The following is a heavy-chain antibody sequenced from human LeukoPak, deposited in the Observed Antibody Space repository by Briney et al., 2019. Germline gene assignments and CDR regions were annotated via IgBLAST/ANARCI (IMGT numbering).Heavy chain of an antibody. V-gene: IGHV3-74*01. CDR3: ARGSGYYAFDY. CDR1: GFTFSSYW. CDR2: INSDGSST. Sequence: GGSLRLSCAASGFTFSSYWMHWVRQAPGKGLVWVSRINSDGSSTSYADSVKGRFTISRDNAKNTLYLQMNSLRAEDTAVYYCARGSGYYAFDYWSQGTLVTVSS. J-gene: IGHJ4*02. D-gene: IGHD3-22*01.